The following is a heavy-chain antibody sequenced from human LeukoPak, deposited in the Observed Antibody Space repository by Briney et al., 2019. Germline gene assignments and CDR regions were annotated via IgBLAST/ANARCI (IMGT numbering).Heavy chain of an antibody. D-gene: IGHD3-22*01. J-gene: IGHJ4*02. CDR1: EFTVTTNH. CDR3: ARGPYDNSGYRFDY. V-gene: IGHV3-66*01. CDR2: IYSGGST. Sequence: PGGSLRLSCAASEFTVTTNHMTWVRQAPGKGLEWVSIIYSGGSTYYADSVKRRFTISRDNSKNTLYLQMNSLRAEDTAVYYCARGPYDNSGYRFDYWGQGTLVTVSS.